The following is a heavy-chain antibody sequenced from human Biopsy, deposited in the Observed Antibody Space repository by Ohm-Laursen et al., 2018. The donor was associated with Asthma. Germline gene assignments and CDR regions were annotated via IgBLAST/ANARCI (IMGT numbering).Heavy chain of an antibody. CDR1: YGSITSGGYY. V-gene: IGHV4-31*03. D-gene: IGHD3-22*01. CDR2: IYYSGST. Sequence: TLSLTCTVSYGSITSGGYYWTWIRQHPGKGLEWIGFIYYSGSTYYNPSLKSRVSISIDTSKSQFSLKLSSVTAADTAVYYCARARDYYDSRGYYRSFDYWGQGTLVTVSS. CDR3: ARARDYYDSRGYYRSFDY. J-gene: IGHJ4*02.